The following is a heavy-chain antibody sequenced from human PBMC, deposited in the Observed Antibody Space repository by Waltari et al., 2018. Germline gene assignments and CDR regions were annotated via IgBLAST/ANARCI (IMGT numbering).Heavy chain of an antibody. D-gene: IGHD6-6*01. CDR3: ARVVGSSDL. CDR1: GFTFSSYE. V-gene: IGHV3-48*03. CDR2: ITGSGTTI. Sequence: EVQLVESGGGLVQPGGSLRLSCVASGFTFSSYEMHWSRQVPGKGREWVAYITGSGTTIFYADSVKGRFTISRDNAKNSLYLQMSNLRAEDTAVYYCARVVGSSDLWGQGTLVTVSS. J-gene: IGHJ5*02.